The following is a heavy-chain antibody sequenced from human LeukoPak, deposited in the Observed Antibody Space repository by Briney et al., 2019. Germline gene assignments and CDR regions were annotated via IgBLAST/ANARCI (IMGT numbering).Heavy chain of an antibody. D-gene: IGHD3-10*01. CDR3: ARYGRELWFGEFGF. J-gene: IGHJ4*02. CDR2: INGDGSRT. Sequence: PGGSLRLSCAASGFTFSSYWMHWVRQAPGKGLVWVSRINGDGSRTTYADSVKGRFTISRDNAKNTLYLQMNSLRAEDTAVYYCARYGRELWFGEFGFWGQGTLVTVSS. V-gene: IGHV3-74*01. CDR1: GFTFSSYW.